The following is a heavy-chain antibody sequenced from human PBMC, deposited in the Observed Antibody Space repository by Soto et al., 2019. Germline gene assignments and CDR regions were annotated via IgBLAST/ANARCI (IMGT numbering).Heavy chain of an antibody. Sequence: SETLSLTCAVYGGSFSGYYWSWIRQPPGKGLEWIGEINHSGSTNYNPSLKSRVTISVDTSKNQFPLKLSSVTAADTAVYYCARHFSVDFFDYWGQGALVTVSS. CDR2: INHSGST. CDR3: ARHFSVDFFDY. CDR1: GGSFSGYY. J-gene: IGHJ4*02. V-gene: IGHV4-34*01.